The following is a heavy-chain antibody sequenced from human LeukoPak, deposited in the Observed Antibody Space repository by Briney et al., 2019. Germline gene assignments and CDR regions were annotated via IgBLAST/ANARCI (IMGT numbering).Heavy chain of an antibody. Sequence: LSPCCAACGFIASRDWMHWVREAPGMGLLWVSRINSDGYSTTYADSVKGRFTISRDNGKNALYLQMNSLRADDTAVYYCARDYGAWGQGTLVTVSP. J-gene: IGHJ5*02. CDR1: GFIASRDW. D-gene: IGHD4/OR15-4a*01. V-gene: IGHV3-74*01. CDR3: ARDYGA. CDR2: INSDGYST.